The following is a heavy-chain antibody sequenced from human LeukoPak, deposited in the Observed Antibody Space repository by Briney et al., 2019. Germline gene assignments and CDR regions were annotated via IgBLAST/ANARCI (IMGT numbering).Heavy chain of an antibody. J-gene: IGHJ4*02. CDR3: ARGVDYDYVWGSYHLDY. V-gene: IGHV1-18*04. CDR2: ISAYNGNT. CDR1: GYTFTSYG. Sequence: GASVKVSCKASGYTFTSYGISWVRQAPGQGLEWMGWISAYNGNTNYAQKLQGRVTMTTDTSTSTAYMELRSLRSDDTAVYYCARGVDYDYVWGSYHLDYWGQGTLVIVSS. D-gene: IGHD3-16*02.